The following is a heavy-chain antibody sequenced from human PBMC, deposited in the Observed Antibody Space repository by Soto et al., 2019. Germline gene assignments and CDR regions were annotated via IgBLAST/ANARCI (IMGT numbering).Heavy chain of an antibody. J-gene: IGHJ5*02. Sequence: PSQTLSLTCVISGDSVSSNTASWNWIRQSPSRGLEWLGRTYFRSKWYNDYAVSVKSRIIINPDTSNNQFSLQLNSVTPEDTAVYRCAKGDNLGPKTGYAFDPWGQGIMVTVSS. CDR2: TYFRSKWYN. CDR3: AKGDNLGPKTGYAFDP. CDR1: GDSVSSNTAS. V-gene: IGHV6-1*01. D-gene: IGHD5-12*01.